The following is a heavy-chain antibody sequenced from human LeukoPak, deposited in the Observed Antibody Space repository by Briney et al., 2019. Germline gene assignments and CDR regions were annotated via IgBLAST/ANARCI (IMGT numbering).Heavy chain of an antibody. CDR1: GFTFSRYW. CDR2: IRQDGSEK. Sequence: GGSLRLSCAASGFTFSRYWMSWVRQAPGKGLEWVANIRQDGSEKHYLDSVKGRFTISRDNAKNSLYLQMNSLRAEDTAVYYCARDQEKVATNFDYWGQGTLVTVSS. V-gene: IGHV3-7*01. J-gene: IGHJ4*02. CDR3: ARDQEKVATNFDY. D-gene: IGHD5-12*01.